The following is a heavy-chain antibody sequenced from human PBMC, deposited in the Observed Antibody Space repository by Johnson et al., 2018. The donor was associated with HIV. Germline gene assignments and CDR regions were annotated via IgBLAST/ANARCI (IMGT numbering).Heavy chain of an antibody. CDR2: INSDGSST. J-gene: IGHJ3*02. Sequence: VQLVESGGGLVQPGGSLRLSCAASGFTFSSYWMHWVRQAPGKGLVWVSRINSDGSSTSYADSVKGRFTISRDNAKNTLYLQMKSRRAEDTAVYYCAREPLVPDGFDIWGQGTMVTVSS. CDR1: GFTFSSYW. D-gene: IGHD6-13*01. CDR3: AREPLVPDGFDI. V-gene: IGHV3-74*01.